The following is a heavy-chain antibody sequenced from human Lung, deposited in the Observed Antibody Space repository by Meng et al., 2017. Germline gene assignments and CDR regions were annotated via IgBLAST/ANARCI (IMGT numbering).Heavy chain of an antibody. V-gene: IGHV3-30*18. CDR2: ISYDGSNK. J-gene: IGHJ4*02. CDR3: AKDLSKQQQLGELDY. CDR1: VFTFSSYG. D-gene: IGHD6-13*01. Sequence: QVQLVESGGGVVQPGRSLSLSCAASVFTFSSYGMHWVRQAPGKGLEWVAVISYDGSNKYYADSVKGRFTISRDNSKNTLYLQMNSLRAEDTAVYYCAKDLSKQQQLGELDYWGQGTLVTVSS.